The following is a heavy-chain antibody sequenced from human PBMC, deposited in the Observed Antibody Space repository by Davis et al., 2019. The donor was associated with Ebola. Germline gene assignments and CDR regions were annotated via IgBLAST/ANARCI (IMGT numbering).Heavy chain of an antibody. J-gene: IGHJ4*02. CDR1: GFTFSSYA. CDR2: IRSKPNSYAT. Sequence: PGGSLRLSCAASGFTFSSYAMSWVRQAPGKGLEWVGHIRSKPNSYATAYAASVKGRFTISRDDSENTAYLQMNSPRTEETAVYYCAKLPSCTNGVCSDYWGQGILVTVSS. D-gene: IGHD2-8*01. CDR3: AKLPSCTNGVCSDY. V-gene: IGHV3-73*01.